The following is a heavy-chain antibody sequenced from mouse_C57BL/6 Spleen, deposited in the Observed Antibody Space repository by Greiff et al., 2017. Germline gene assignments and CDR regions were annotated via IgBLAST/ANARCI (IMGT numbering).Heavy chain of an antibody. CDR1: GYTFTSYW. J-gene: IGHJ4*01. CDR3: AREATTVVAPMDY. V-gene: IGHV1-55*01. CDR2: IYPGSGST. Sequence: VQLQQPGAELVKPGASVKMSCKASGYTFTSYWITWVKQRPGQGLEWIGDIYPGSGSTNYNEKFKSKATLTVDTSSSTAYMQLSSLTSEDSAVYYCAREATTVVAPMDYWGQGTSVTVSS. D-gene: IGHD1-1*01.